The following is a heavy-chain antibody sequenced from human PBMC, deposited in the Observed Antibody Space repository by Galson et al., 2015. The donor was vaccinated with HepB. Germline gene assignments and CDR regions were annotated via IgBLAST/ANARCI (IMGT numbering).Heavy chain of an antibody. CDR1: GSTFTSYG. V-gene: IGHV1-18*01. D-gene: IGHD3-10*01. Sequence: QSGAEVTKPGASVKVSCKASGSTFTSYGISWVRQAPGQGLEWMGWISAYNGNTNYAQKLQGRVTMTTDTSTSTAYMELRSLRSDDTAVYYCAREDYHGSGRIYYFDYWAREPWSPSPQ. CDR3: AREDYHGSGRIYYFDY. J-gene: IGHJ4*02. CDR2: ISAYNGNT.